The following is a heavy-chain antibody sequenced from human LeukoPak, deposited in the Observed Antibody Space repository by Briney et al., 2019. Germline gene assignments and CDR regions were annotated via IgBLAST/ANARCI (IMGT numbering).Heavy chain of an antibody. D-gene: IGHD5-18*01. J-gene: IGHJ3*02. Sequence: SETLSLTCAVYGGSFSGYYWSWIRQPPGKGLEWIGEINHSGSTNYNPSLKSRVTISVDTSKNQFSLKLSSVTAADTAVYYCARVSSWIQLWLFDAFDIWSQGTMVTVSS. V-gene: IGHV4-34*01. CDR2: INHSGST. CDR1: GGSFSGYY. CDR3: ARVSSWIQLWLFDAFDI.